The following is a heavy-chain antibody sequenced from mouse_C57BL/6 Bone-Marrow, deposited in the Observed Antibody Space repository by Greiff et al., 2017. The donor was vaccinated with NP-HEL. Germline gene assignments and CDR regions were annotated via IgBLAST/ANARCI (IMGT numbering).Heavy chain of an antibody. CDR3: ARIYYYGSFDY. V-gene: IGHV5-17*01. Sequence: EVKLLESGGGLVKPGGSLKLSCAASGFTFSDYGMHWVRQAPEKGLEWVAYISSGSSTIYYADTVKGRFTISRDNAKNTLFLQMTSLRSEDTAMYYCARIYYYGSFDYWGQGTTLTVSS. CDR2: ISSGSSTI. J-gene: IGHJ2*01. D-gene: IGHD1-1*01. CDR1: GFTFSDYG.